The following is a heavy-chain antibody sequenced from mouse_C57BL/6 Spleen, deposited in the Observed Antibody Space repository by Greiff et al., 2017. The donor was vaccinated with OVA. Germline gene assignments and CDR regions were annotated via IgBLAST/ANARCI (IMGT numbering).Heavy chain of an antibody. V-gene: IGHV1-61*01. Sequence: QVQLQQSGAELVRPGSSVKLSCKASGYTFTSYWMAWVKQRPGQGLEWIGNIYPSDSETHYNQKFKDKATLTVDKSSSTAYMQLSSLTSEDSAVYYCARERTDYFDYWGQGTTLTVSS. CDR1: GYTFTSYW. J-gene: IGHJ2*01. CDR3: ARERTDYFDY. CDR2: IYPSDSET.